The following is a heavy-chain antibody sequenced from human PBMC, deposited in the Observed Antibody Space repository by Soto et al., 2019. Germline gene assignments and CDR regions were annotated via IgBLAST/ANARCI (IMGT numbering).Heavy chain of an antibody. Sequence: QVQLVQSGAEVKKPGASVKVSCKASGYTFTSYGISWVRQAPGQGLEWMGWISAYNGNTNYAQKLQGRVTMTTDTSTSTAYMELRSLRSDDTAVYYCARRGESSGWYRPYYYYYGMDVWGQGTTVTVSS. D-gene: IGHD6-19*01. CDR1: GYTFTSYG. CDR3: ARRGESSGWYRPYYYYYGMDV. CDR2: ISAYNGNT. J-gene: IGHJ6*02. V-gene: IGHV1-18*01.